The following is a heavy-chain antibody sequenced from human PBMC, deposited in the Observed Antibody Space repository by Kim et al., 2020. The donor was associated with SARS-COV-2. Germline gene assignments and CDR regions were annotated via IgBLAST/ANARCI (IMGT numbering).Heavy chain of an antibody. J-gene: IGHJ4*02. CDR1: GFSFRSYG. CDR2: IWYDGSNT. V-gene: IGHV3-33*01. D-gene: IGHD6-13*01. Sequence: GGSLRLSCVASGFSFRSYGMHWVRQAPGKGLEWVAIIWYDGSNTYYADSVKGRFTISRDNSKDTLYLQMNSLRAEDTAIYYCARDTSSWYYFDYWAQGTL. CDR3: ARDTSSWYYFDY.